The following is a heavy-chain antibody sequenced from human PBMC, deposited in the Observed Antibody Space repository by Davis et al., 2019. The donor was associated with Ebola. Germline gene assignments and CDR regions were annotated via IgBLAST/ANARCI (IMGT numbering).Heavy chain of an antibody. Sequence: PGGSLRLSCAASGLTFRNFGMHWVRQAPGKGLEWVAFIQYDGRSNIYADSVKGRFTISRDNPKNTLYLQMNSLRAEDTAVYYCAKEDYSGSSGHSSLDYWGQGTLVTVSS. V-gene: IGHV3-30*02. J-gene: IGHJ4*02. D-gene: IGHD3-22*01. CDR2: IQYDGRSN. CDR1: GLTFRNFG. CDR3: AKEDYSGSSGHSSLDY.